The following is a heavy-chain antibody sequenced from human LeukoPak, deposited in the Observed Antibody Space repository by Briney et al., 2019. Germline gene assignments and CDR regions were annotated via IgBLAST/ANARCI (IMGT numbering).Heavy chain of an antibody. CDR2: IYYSGST. CDR3: ARSGWGTFAP. CDR1: GGSISSYY. D-gene: IGHD1-7*01. V-gene: IGHV4-59*01. J-gene: IGHJ5*02. Sequence: SETLSLTCTVSGGSISSYYWSWIRQPPGKGLEWIGYIYYSGSTSYNPSLKSRVTISVDTSKNQFSLKLSSVTAADTAVYYCARSGWGTFAPWGQGTLVTVSS.